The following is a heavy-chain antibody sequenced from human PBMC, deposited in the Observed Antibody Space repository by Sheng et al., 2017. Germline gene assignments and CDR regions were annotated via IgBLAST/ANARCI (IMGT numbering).Heavy chain of an antibody. D-gene: IGHD6-19*01. CDR2: IIPIFGTA. J-gene: IGHJ6*02. CDR3: AGSSSGWYGRYYYGMDV. Sequence: PGQGLEWMGGIIPIFGTANYAQKFQGRVTITADESTSTAYMELSSLRSEDTAVYYCAGSSSGWYGRYYYGMDVWGQGTTVTVSS. V-gene: IGHV1-69*01.